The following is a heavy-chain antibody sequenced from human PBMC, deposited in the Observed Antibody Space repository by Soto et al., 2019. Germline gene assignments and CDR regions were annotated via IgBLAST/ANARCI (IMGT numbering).Heavy chain of an antibody. CDR3: ASAYSSGWSAERWFDP. J-gene: IGHJ5*02. V-gene: IGHV4-4*02. D-gene: IGHD6-19*01. CDR1: GGSISSSNW. Sequence: SETLSLTCAVSGGSISSSNWWSWVRQPPGKGLEWIGEIYHSGSTNYNPSLKSRVTISVDKSKNQFSLKLSSVTAADTAVYYCASAYSSGWSAERWFDPWGQGTLVTVSS. CDR2: IYHSGST.